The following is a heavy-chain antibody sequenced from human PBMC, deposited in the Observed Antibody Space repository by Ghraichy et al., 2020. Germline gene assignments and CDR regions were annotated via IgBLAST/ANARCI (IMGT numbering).Heavy chain of an antibody. D-gene: IGHD2-2*01. J-gene: IGHJ4*02. CDR1: GFTFSSYW. CDR2: IKQDGSEK. CDR3: ARVVVVPAAIHFDY. V-gene: IGHV3-7*01. Sequence: GGSLRLSCAASGFTFSSYWMSWVRQAPGKGLEWVANIKQDGSEKYYVDSVKGRFTISRDNAKNSLYLQMNSLRAEDTAVYYCARVVVVPAAIHFDYWGQGTLVTVSS.